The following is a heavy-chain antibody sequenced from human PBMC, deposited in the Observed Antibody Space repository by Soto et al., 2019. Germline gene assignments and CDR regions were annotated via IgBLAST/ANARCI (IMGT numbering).Heavy chain of an antibody. CDR2: ISGSSSTI. V-gene: IGHV3-48*02. Sequence: GGSLRLSCAASGFSFSVYSMNWVRQAPGKGLEWVSYISGSSSTIYYADSVKGRFTISRDNAKNSLYLQLSSLRDEDTAIYYCARESSGYPDSWGQGTLVTGSS. J-gene: IGHJ4*02. CDR1: GFSFSVYS. CDR3: ARESSGYPDS. D-gene: IGHD3-22*01.